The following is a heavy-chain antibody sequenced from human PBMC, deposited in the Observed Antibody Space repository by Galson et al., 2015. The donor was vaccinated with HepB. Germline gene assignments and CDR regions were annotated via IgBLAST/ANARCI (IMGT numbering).Heavy chain of an antibody. J-gene: IGHJ4*02. Sequence: PTLVKPTQTLTLTCSFSGFSLTTSGLGVGWIRQPPGKALEWLAVIYWDGETRYSPSLKRRLTITKDTSKNQVVLTMTNMDPLDTATFYCAHCSAWYGREFDYWGQGALVTVSS. CDR3: AHCSAWYGREFDY. CDR1: GFSLTTSGLG. D-gene: IGHD6-13*01. V-gene: IGHV2-5*02. CDR2: IYWDGET.